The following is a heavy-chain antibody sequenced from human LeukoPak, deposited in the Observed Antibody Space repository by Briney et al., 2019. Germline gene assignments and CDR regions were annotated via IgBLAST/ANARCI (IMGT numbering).Heavy chain of an antibody. CDR1: GYSFTTYW. J-gene: IGHJ4*02. CDR2: IYPDDSDT. D-gene: IGHD3-16*01. CDR3: ARRGDGDGIFDY. Sequence: ESLKISCKGSGYSFTTYWIGWVRQRPGKGLEWMGNIYPDDSDTTYSPSFQGQVTISVDKSISAAYLQWSSLKASDTAIYYCARRGDGDGIFDYWGQGTLVTVSS. V-gene: IGHV5-51*01.